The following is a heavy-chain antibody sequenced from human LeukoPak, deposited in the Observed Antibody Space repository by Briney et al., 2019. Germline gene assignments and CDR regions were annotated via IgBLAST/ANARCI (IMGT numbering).Heavy chain of an antibody. CDR2: IYYSGST. V-gene: IGHV4-59*01. D-gene: IGHD3-10*01. Sequence: IPSETLSLTCTVSGGSISSYYWSWIRQPPGKGLEWIGYIYYSGSTNYNPSLKSRVTISVDTSKNQFSLKLSSVTAADTAVYYCARHGRLAVITMVRGVSRNPYFDYWGQGTLVTVSS. CDR3: ARHGRLAVITMVRGVSRNPYFDY. CDR1: GGSISSYY. J-gene: IGHJ4*02.